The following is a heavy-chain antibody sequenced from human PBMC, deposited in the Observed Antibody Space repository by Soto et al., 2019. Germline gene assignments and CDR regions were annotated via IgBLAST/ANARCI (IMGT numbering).Heavy chain of an antibody. J-gene: IGHJ3*02. Sequence: SETLSLTCTVSVGSISSGTYYWGWIRQSPGKGLEWIGSMYYSGTTYYNPSLKSRATISVDMSKNQFSLKLSSVTAADTAVYFCTIVRPPRHWYSFDIWGQGTLVT. CDR2: MYYSGTT. D-gene: IGHD2-21*02. V-gene: IGHV4-39*01. CDR3: TIVRPPRHWYSFDI. CDR1: VGSISSGTYY.